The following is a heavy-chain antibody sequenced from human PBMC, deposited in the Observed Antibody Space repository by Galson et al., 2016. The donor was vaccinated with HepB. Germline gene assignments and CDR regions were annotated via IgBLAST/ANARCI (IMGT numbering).Heavy chain of an antibody. V-gene: IGHV3-33*03. Sequence: SLRLSCAASGFTFSSYGMHWVRQAPGKGLGWVAVIWSDGGKKYYADSVKGRCAISRDNSKNTLYLQMNSLRAEDTAVYYCATACSSTTCYGDFDYCGQGTLVTVSS. D-gene: IGHD2-2*01. J-gene: IGHJ4*02. CDR1: GFTFSSYG. CDR3: ATACSSTTCYGDFDY. CDR2: IWSDGGKK.